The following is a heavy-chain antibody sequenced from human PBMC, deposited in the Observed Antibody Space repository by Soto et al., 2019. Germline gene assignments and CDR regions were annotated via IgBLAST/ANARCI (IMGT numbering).Heavy chain of an antibody. CDR1: GFTFSTNA. CDR3: VRGGYYDFWSGHDAFDI. Sequence: GGSLRLSCAASGFTFSTNAMSWVRQAPGMGLEFVSLISGSGNTIYYADSVKGRFTISRDNSKNTVSLQMNSLRAEDTAVYYCVRGGYYDFWSGHDAFDIWGQGTMVTVSS. J-gene: IGHJ3*02. CDR2: ISGSGNTI. D-gene: IGHD3-3*01. V-gene: IGHV3-23*01.